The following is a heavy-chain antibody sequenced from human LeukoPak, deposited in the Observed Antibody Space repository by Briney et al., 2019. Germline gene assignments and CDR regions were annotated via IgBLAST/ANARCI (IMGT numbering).Heavy chain of an antibody. CDR3: ARVGRPSRVSVGVDY. CDR1: GASISSYY. CDR2: IYYSGST. V-gene: IGHV4-59*01. Sequence: PSETLSLTCTVSGASISSYYWSLIRQPPGKGLEWIGYIYYSGSTNYNPSLKSRVTISVDTSKNQFSLKLSSVTAADTAVYYCARVGRPSRVSVGVDYWGQETLVTVSS. D-gene: IGHD3-16*01. J-gene: IGHJ4*02.